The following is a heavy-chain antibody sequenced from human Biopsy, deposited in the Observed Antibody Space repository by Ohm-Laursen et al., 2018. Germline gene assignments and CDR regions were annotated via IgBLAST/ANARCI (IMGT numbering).Heavy chain of an antibody. J-gene: IGHJ4*02. V-gene: IGHV3-74*01. CDR2: ISSDGST. D-gene: IGHD4-17*01. Sequence: SLRLSCAASGFIFSSAWMHWVRQAPGKGLGWVSCISSDGSTTYADSVKGRFTICRDNAKNTAYLQMNSLRGDDTVLYYCATDHYGSINYWGQGTLVTVSS. CDR3: ATDHYGSINY. CDR1: GFIFSSAW.